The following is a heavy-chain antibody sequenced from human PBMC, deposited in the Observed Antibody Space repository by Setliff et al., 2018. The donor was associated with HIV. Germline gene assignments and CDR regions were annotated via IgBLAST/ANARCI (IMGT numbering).Heavy chain of an antibody. CDR2: ISSSGSTI. CDR3: ARDRVVGATLDPLDL. Sequence: GGSLRLSCAASGFTFSSYEMNWVRQAPGKGLEWVSYISSSGSTIYYADSVKGRFTISRDNAKNSLYLQMNSLRAEDTAVYYCARDRVVGATLDPLDLWGQGTMVTGSS. J-gene: IGHJ3*01. V-gene: IGHV3-48*03. CDR1: GFTFSSYE. D-gene: IGHD1-26*01.